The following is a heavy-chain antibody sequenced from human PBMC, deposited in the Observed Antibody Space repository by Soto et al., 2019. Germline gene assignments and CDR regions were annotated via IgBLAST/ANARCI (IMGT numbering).Heavy chain of an antibody. CDR1: GFTFSTYS. V-gene: IGHV3-23*01. Sequence: VGSLRLSCVDSGFTFSTYSMIWVRQAPGKGLEWVSAISPSGDKTYLADSVKGRFSISRDNSKNTLFLQMNSLRAEDTAVYYCARLDPGYCSSASCREFDYWGQGTLVTVSS. J-gene: IGHJ4*02. CDR2: ISPSGDKT. D-gene: IGHD2-2*01. CDR3: ARLDPGYCSSASCREFDY.